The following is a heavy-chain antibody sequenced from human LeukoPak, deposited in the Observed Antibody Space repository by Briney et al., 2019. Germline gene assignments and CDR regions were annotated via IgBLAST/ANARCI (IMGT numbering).Heavy chain of an antibody. D-gene: IGHD4-23*01. CDR3: ARNTTTVDDRRTFDY. J-gene: IGHJ4*02. CDR1: GGSSISSSYY. CDR2: IYYSGST. V-gene: IGHV4-39*01. Sequence: SETLSLTCTVSGGSSISSSYYWGWIRQPPGKGLEWIGSIYYSGSTFYNPSLKSRVTISVDTSKNQFSLKLSSVTAADTAVYYCARNTTTVDDRRTFDYWAREAWSPSPQ.